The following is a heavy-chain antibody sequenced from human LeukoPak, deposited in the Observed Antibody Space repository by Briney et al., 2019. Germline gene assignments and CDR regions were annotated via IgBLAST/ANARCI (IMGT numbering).Heavy chain of an antibody. CDR2: ISGSGGST. V-gene: IGHV3-23*01. D-gene: IGHD2-2*01. J-gene: IGHJ4*02. CDR3: ARDPRPGVVPAAPDYFDY. Sequence: GGSLRLSCAASGFTFSSYAMSWVRQAPGKGLEWVSAISGSGGSTYYADSVKGRFTISRDNSKNTLYLQMNSLRAEDTAVYYCARDPRPGVVPAAPDYFDYWGQGTLVTVSS. CDR1: GFTFSSYA.